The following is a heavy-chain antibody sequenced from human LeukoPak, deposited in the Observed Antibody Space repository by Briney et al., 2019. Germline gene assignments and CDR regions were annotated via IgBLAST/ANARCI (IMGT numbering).Heavy chain of an antibody. CDR3: AGGRGLTGYLTFDP. D-gene: IGHD3-9*01. Sequence: GASVKVSCKAFGYTFTSYYMHWVRQAPGQGLEWMGIMNPSDGSTSYAQKFQARVTKTRDTSTSTVYMELSSLGSEDTAVYYWAGGRGLTGYLTFDPWGQGTLVTVSS. CDR1: GYTFTSYY. CDR2: MNPSDGST. J-gene: IGHJ5*02. V-gene: IGHV1-46*01.